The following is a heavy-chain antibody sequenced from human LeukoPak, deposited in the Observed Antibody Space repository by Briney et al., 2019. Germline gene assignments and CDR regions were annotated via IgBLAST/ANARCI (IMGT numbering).Heavy chain of an antibody. V-gene: IGHV4-34*01. CDR2: INHSGST. Sequence: PSETLSLTCAVYGGSFSGYYWSWIPQPPGKGLEWIGEINHSGSTNYNPSLKSRVTISVDTSKNQFSLKLSSVTAADTAVYYCARAPYGGYVSNYWGQGTLVTVSS. J-gene: IGHJ4*02. CDR3: ARAPYGGYVSNY. CDR1: GGSFSGYY. D-gene: IGHD5-12*01.